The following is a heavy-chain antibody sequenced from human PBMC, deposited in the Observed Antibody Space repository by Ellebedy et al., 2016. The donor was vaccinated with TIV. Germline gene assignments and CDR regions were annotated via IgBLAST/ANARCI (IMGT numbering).Heavy chain of an antibody. CDR1: GDSVSSTTTA. Sequence: SQTLSLTCVIPGDSVSSTTTAWNWPRQSPSRGLEWLGWTYFRSSWSKNYALSVKSPMTISQDTSKNQFSLQAHSVTPDDTAVYYCARGVNWFDSWGQGTHVTVSS. CDR3: ARGVNWFDS. V-gene: IGHV6-1*01. CDR2: TYFRSSWSK. J-gene: IGHJ5*01. D-gene: IGHD2-8*01.